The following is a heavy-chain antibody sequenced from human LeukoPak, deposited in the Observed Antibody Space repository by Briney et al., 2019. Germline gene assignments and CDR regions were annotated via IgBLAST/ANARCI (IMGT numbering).Heavy chain of an antibody. CDR1: GFTFSSYG. CDR3: AKTPSSSNY. CDR2: ISYDGSNK. D-gene: IGHD6-6*01. J-gene: IGHJ4*02. Sequence: GGSLRLPCAASGFTFSSYGMHWVRKAPGKGLEWVAVISYDGSNKYYADSVKGRFTISRDNSKNTLYLQMNSLRAEDTAVYYCAKTPSSSNYWGQGTLVTVSS. V-gene: IGHV3-30*18.